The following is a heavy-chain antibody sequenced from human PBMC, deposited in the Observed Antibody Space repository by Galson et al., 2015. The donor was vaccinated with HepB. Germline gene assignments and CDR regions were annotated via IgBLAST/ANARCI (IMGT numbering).Heavy chain of an antibody. Sequence: SLRLSCAASGFTFDSYAMSWVRQAPGKGLEWVSAITGAGDSTHHADFVKGRFTISRDNSKKTLYLQLSSLSAEDTAVYYCAKAPDSGYYFDYWGQGTLVTVSS. V-gene: IGHV3-23*01. D-gene: IGHD3-22*01. J-gene: IGHJ4*02. CDR1: GFTFDSYA. CDR2: ITGAGDST. CDR3: AKAPDSGYYFDY.